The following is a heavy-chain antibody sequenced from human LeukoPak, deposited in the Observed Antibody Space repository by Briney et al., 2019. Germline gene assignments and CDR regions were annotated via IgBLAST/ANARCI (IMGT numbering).Heavy chain of an antibody. CDR1: GGSVNSQNYY. D-gene: IGHD5-18*01. J-gene: IGHJ4*02. Sequence: SETLSLTCTVSGGSVNSQNYYWNWIRQPPGKGLEWIGYIYNNVRTNYNPSLKSRVTISVDKSKNQFSLKLSSVTAADTAVYYCASARGYSYGFDYWGQGTLVTVSS. CDR3: ASARGYSYGFDY. CDR2: IYNNVRT. V-gene: IGHV4-61*01.